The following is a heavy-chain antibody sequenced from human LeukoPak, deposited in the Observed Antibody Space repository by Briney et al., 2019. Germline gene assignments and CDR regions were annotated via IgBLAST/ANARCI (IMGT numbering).Heavy chain of an antibody. D-gene: IGHD3-22*01. CDR3: AMAQGIVVADDAFDI. Sequence: GGALRVSCAASGFTFSSYEMNWVRQAPGKGLEWVSYISSSGSTIYYADSVKGRFTISRDNAKNSLYLQMNSLRAEDTAVYYCAMAQGIVVADDAFDIWGQGTMVTVSS. J-gene: IGHJ3*02. V-gene: IGHV3-48*03. CDR2: ISSSGSTI. CDR1: GFTFSSYE.